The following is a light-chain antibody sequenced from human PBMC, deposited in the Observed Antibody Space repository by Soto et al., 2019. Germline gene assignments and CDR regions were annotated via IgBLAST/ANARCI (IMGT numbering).Light chain of an antibody. Sequence: EIVMTHSPATLSVSPWEIATLSCRASQTVSSYYLAWYQQRPGQAPRLLIYGTSSRATGIPDRFSGSGSGTDFTLTISRLEPEDFAVYFCQRYGSSPLITFGQGTRLEIK. CDR2: GTS. CDR3: QRYGSSPLIT. J-gene: IGKJ5*01. V-gene: IGKV3-20*01. CDR1: QTVSSYY.